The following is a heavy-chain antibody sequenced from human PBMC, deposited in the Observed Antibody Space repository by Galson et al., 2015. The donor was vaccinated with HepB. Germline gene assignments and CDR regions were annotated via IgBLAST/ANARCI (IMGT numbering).Heavy chain of an antibody. Sequence: SVKVSCKASGGTFSSYAISWVRQAPGQGLEWMGGIIPIFGTANYAQKFQGRVTITADESTSTAYMELSSLRSEDTAVYYCARTSKSYYDILTGYYGGPGAEEPDNWFDPWGQGTLVTVSS. CDR1: GGTFSSYA. CDR3: ARTSKSYYDILTGYYGGPGAEEPDNWFDP. D-gene: IGHD3-9*01. CDR2: IIPIFGTA. V-gene: IGHV1-69*13. J-gene: IGHJ5*02.